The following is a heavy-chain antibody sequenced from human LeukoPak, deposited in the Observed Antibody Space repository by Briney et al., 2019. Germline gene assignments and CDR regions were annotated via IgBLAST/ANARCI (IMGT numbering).Heavy chain of an antibody. Sequence: PGGSLRLSCAASGFTFSSYWMSWVRQAPGKGLEWVANIKQDGGEKYYVDSVKGRFTISRDNAKNSLYLQMNSLRAEDTAVYYCARDPRTRYYDSSGLVDYWGQGTLVTVSS. D-gene: IGHD3-22*01. J-gene: IGHJ4*02. V-gene: IGHV3-7*01. CDR2: IKQDGGEK. CDR1: GFTFSSYW. CDR3: ARDPRTRYYDSSGLVDY.